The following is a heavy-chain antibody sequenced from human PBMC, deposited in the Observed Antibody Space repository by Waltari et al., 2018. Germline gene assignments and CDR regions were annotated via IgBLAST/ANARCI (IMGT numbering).Heavy chain of an antibody. CDR2: VKQEGPGA. J-gene: IGHJ4*02. D-gene: IGHD1-1*01. CDR1: GFTFSNYW. V-gene: IGHV3-74*01. CDR3: GRGYNDRRLDY. Sequence: EVQLVESGGGLVQPGGSLRLSCEVSGFTFSNYWMHWVRQVPGKGLLVVSRVKQEGPGAIDADSVQGRFTISRDNAKNTLYLQLNSLRGEDTAVYYCGRGYNDRRLDYWGQGTLVTVSS.